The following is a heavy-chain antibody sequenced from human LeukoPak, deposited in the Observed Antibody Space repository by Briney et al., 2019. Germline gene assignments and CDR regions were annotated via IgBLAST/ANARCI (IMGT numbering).Heavy chain of an antibody. V-gene: IGHV3-53*01. CDR1: GFTINSNY. CDR2: ISSGGSP. J-gene: IGHJ4*02. CDR3: ARGVWD. D-gene: IGHD3-16*01. Sequence: GGSLRFSCAASGFTINSNYINWVRQAPGKGLEWVSVISSGGSPYYADSVKGRFTISRDNSKNTVYLQMNNLRAEDTAVYYCARGVWDWGQGTLVTVSS.